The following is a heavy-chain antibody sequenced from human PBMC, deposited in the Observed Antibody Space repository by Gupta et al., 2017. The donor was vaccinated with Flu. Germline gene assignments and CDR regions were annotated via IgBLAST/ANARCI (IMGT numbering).Heavy chain of an antibody. J-gene: IGHJ4*02. CDR2: INPNGRNT. D-gene: IGHD2-15*01. Sequence: HWVRRTPGQGLEWMGWINPNGRNTYYSKKYQGRVTLTRDTSINTVNMELSSLSSDDTALYSCVGVRPGWYFDYWGQETQVTVSS. CDR3: VGVRPGWYFDY. V-gene: IGHV1-2*02.